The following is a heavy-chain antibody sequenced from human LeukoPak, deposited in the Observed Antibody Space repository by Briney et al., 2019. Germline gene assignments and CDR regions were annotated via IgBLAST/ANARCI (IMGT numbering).Heavy chain of an antibody. CDR1: GGSISSSSYY. CDR3: ARHYSSVGFAEVVDRTGLDY. CDR2: IYYSGST. D-gene: IGHD2-15*01. Sequence: PSETLSLTCTVSGGSISSSSYYWGWIRQPPGKGLEWIGSIYYSGSTYYNPSLKSRVTISVDTSKNQFSLKLSSVTAADTAVYYCARHYSSVGFAEVVDRTGLDYWGQGTLVTVSS. V-gene: IGHV4-39*01. J-gene: IGHJ4*02.